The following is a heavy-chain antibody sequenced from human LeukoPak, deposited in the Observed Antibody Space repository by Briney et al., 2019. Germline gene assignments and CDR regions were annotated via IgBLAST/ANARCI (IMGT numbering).Heavy chain of an antibody. CDR1: GYTFTSYA. J-gene: IGHJ5*01. D-gene: IGHD2-8*01. CDR2: INAGNGNT. Sequence: ASVNVSCMASGYTFTSYAMHWVRQAPGQRLEWMGWINAGNGNTKYSQKFQGRVTITRDTSASTAYMELSSLRSEDTAVYYCARPGYCTNGVCRNSNWFDPWGQGTTVTVSS. CDR3: ARPGYCTNGVCRNSNWFDP. V-gene: IGHV1-3*01.